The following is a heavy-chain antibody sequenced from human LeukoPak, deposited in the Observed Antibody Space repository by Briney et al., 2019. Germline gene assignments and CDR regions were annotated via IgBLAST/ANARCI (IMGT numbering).Heavy chain of an antibody. V-gene: IGHV4-59*12. D-gene: IGHD3-10*01. CDR3: ARALGDP. J-gene: IGHJ5*02. CDR1: GGSISSYY. Sequence: PSETLSLTCTVSGGSISSYYWSWIRQPPGKGLEWIGYIYYSGSTNYNPSLKSRVTISVDTSKNQFSLKLSSVTAADTAVYYCARALGDPWGQGTLVTVSS. CDR2: IYYSGST.